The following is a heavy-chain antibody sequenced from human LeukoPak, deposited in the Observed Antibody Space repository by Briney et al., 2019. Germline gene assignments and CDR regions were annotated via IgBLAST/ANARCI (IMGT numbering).Heavy chain of an antibody. V-gene: IGHV3-23*01. CDR3: AKTTVGYSSGRYPGWPADC. Sequence: GGSLRLSCAASGFTFNTYAIYWVRQAPGKGLEWVSGICGSGGCAYYADSVKGRFTISRDNSKNTVYLQMNSLTADDTAVYYCAKTTVGYSSGRYPGWPADCWGQGTLVTVSP. J-gene: IGHJ4*02. CDR2: ICGSGGCA. CDR1: GFTFNTYA. D-gene: IGHD6-19*01.